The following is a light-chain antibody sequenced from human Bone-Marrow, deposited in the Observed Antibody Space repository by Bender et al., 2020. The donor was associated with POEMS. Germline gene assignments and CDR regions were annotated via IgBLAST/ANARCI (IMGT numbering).Light chain of an antibody. CDR3: SSYTSSRTLV. J-gene: IGLJ2*01. CDR2: GVS. V-gene: IGLV2-14*01. CDR1: SSDVGGYNY. Sequence: QSALTQPASVSGSPGQSITISCTGTSSDVGGYNYVSWYQQHPGKAPKLMIYGVSKRPSGVPDRFSGSKSGNTASLTVSGLQAEDEADYYCSSYTSSRTLVFGGGTKLNVL.